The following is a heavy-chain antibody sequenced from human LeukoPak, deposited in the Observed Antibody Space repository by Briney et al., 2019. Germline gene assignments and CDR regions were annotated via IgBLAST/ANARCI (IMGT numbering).Heavy chain of an antibody. CDR1: GYTFTSYY. Sequence: ASVKVSCKASGYTFTSYYMHWVRQAPGQGLEWMGIINPSGGSTSYAQKFQGRVTMTRDMSTSTVYMELSSLRSEDTAVYYCARAGTMVRGVIITEDYYYMDVWGKGTTVIVSS. CDR2: INPSGGST. V-gene: IGHV1-46*01. D-gene: IGHD3-10*01. CDR3: ARAGTMVRGVIITEDYYYMDV. J-gene: IGHJ6*03.